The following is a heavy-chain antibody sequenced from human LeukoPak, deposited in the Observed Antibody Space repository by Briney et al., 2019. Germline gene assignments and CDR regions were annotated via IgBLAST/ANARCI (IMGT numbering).Heavy chain of an antibody. CDR1: GFTFSSYS. CDR3: ARDWGVGATLYYFDY. Sequence: GGSLRLSCAASGFTFSSYSMNWVRQAPGKGLEWVSSISSSSSYIYYADSVKDRFTISRDNAKNSLYLQMNSLRAEDTAVYYCARDWGVGATLYYFDYWGQGTLVTVSS. D-gene: IGHD1-26*01. V-gene: IGHV3-21*01. CDR2: ISSSSSYI. J-gene: IGHJ4*02.